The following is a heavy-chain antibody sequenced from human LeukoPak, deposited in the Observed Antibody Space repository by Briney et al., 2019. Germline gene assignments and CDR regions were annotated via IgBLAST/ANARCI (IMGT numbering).Heavy chain of an antibody. CDR3: AREGNPVETIKNYFDY. D-gene: IGHD1-14*01. Sequence: SVKVSCKASGGTFSGYAISWVRQAPGQGLKWMGGIIPIFGTANYAQKFQGRVTITADESTSTAYMELSSLRSEDTAVYYCAREGNPVETIKNYFDYWGQGTLVTVSS. V-gene: IGHV1-69*13. CDR2: IIPIFGTA. J-gene: IGHJ4*02. CDR1: GGTFSGYA.